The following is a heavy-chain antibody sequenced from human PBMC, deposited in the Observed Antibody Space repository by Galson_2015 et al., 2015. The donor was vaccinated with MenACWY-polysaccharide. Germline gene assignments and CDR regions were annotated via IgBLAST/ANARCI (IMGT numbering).Heavy chain of an antibody. Sequence: LRISCAASGFTFSSSWMTWVRQAPGEGREWGAKIKEDGSKVYYVDSVKGRFTITRDNAKNLLYLQMNRLRAEDTAVYYCARYGNLGYWGQGTQVTVSS. CDR3: ARYGNLGY. V-gene: IGHV3-7*01. J-gene: IGHJ4*02. CDR2: IKEDGSKV. D-gene: IGHD1-14*01. CDR1: GFTFSSSW.